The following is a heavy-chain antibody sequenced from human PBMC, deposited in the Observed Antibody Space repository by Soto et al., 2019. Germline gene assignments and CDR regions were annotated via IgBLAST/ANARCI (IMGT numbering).Heavy chain of an antibody. CDR3: ATSRDGYYFDY. CDR2: IIPIFGTA. Sequence: VASVKVSCKASGGTFSSYAISWVRQAPGQGLEWMGGIIPIFGTANYAQKFQGRVAITADESTSTAYMELSSLRSEDTAVYYCATSRDGYYFDYWGQGTLVTVSS. CDR1: GGTFSSYA. V-gene: IGHV1-69*13. D-gene: IGHD2-2*01. J-gene: IGHJ4*02.